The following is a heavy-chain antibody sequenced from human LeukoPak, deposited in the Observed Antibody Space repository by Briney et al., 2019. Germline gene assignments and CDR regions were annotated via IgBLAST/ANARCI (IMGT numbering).Heavy chain of an antibody. J-gene: IGHJ4*02. V-gene: IGHV5-51*01. CDR1: GYRFTDYW. Sequence: GESLKISCKGSGYRFTDYWIAWVRQMPGKGLEWMGIIYPGDSDSRYSPSFQGQVTFSADKSISTAYLQWSSLKASDTAMYYCARHGGTHYDFWSGYSVPFDYWGQGTLVTVSS. D-gene: IGHD3-3*01. CDR3: ARHGGTHYDFWSGYSVPFDY. CDR2: IYPGDSDS.